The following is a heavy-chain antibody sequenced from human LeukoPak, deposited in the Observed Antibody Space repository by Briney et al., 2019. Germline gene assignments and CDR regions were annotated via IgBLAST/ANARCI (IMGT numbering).Heavy chain of an antibody. J-gene: IGHJ5*02. CDR2: THSANGYI. D-gene: IGHD2-15*01. CDR3: ASSCSAGNCPFDT. V-gene: IGHV3-21*01. CDR1: GFTFSSYA. Sequence: GGSLRLSCAASGFTFSSYAMSWVRQAPGKGLEWVSCTHSANGYIYYADSVKGRFTISRDNAESSLYLQMTSLRAEDTAVYYCASSCSAGNCPFDTWGQGTLVSVSS.